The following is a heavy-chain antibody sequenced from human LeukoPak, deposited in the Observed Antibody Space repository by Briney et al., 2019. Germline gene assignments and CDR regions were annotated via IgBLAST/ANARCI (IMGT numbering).Heavy chain of an antibody. CDR2: INPNSGGT. Sequence: RASVKVSCKASGYTFTSYGISWVRQAPGQGLEWMGWINPNSGGTNYAQKFQGRVTMTRDTSISTAYMELSRLRSDDTAVYYCARLGYCSSTSCYSNDYWGQGTLDTVSS. CDR3: ARLGYCSSTSCYSNDY. CDR1: GYTFTSYG. V-gene: IGHV1-2*02. J-gene: IGHJ4*02. D-gene: IGHD2-2*01.